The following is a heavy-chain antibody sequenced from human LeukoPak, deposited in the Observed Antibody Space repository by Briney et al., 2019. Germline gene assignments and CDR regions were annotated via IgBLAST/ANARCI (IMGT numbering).Heavy chain of an antibody. CDR2: INSDGSST. D-gene: IGHD2-2*01. J-gene: IGHJ4*02. CDR3: IRIVGVPTADNY. CDR1: GFTCGTYW. Sequence: GGSLRLSCVASGFTCGTYWMHWVRQAPGKGLVWVSRINSDGSSTSYADSVKGRFTISRDNAKNTLYLQMNSLRAEDTAVYYCIRIVGVPTADNYWGQGTLVTVSS. V-gene: IGHV3-74*01.